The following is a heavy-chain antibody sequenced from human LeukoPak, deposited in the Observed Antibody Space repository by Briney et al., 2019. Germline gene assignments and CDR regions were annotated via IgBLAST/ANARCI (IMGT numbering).Heavy chain of an antibody. CDR1: ASSFTSYD. CDR2: MNLNSGNT. V-gene: IGHV1-8*01. Sequence: AGVTVSCKSSASSFTSYDIDWLRQPPAQGQEGVGWMNLNSGNTGYAHKVQGRVPMTRNTYITTASMELSSLTSDDTAVYYCARGRAYYYYDGMDVWGQGTTVTVSS. CDR3: ARGRAYYYYDGMDV. J-gene: IGHJ6*02.